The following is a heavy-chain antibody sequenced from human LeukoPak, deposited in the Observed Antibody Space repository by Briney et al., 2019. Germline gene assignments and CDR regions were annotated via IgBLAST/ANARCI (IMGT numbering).Heavy chain of an antibody. Sequence: GASVKVSCKASGYSFTSFGMNWVRQAPGQGLEWLGWINTNTGNPTYGQGFAGRFVFSMGTSVSTAYLQISSLKAEDTAVYYCATRYRGGHYYYMDVWGKGTTVIVSS. J-gene: IGHJ6*03. V-gene: IGHV7-4-1*02. D-gene: IGHD6-25*01. CDR2: INTNTGNP. CDR3: ATRYRGGHYYYMDV. CDR1: GYSFTSFG.